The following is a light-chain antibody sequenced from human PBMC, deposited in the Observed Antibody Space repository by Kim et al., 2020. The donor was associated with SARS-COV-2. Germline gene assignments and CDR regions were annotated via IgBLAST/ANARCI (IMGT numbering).Light chain of an antibody. CDR2: GAS. Sequence: PGVSATLSCRASPSVSSSYVAWYQQKPGQAPRLLIYGASSRATGIPDRFSGSGSGTDFTLTISRLEPEDFAVYYCQQYGSSPPVTFGPGTKVDIK. CDR3: QQYGSSPPVT. CDR1: PSVSSSY. J-gene: IGKJ3*01. V-gene: IGKV3-20*01.